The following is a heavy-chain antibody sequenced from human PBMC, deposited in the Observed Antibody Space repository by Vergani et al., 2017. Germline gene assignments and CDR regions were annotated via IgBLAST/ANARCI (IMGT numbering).Heavy chain of an antibody. V-gene: IGHV3-11*05. D-gene: IGHD3-10*01. Sequence: QVQLVESGGGLVKPGGSLRLSCAASGFTFSDYYMSWIRQAPGKGLEWVSYISSSSSYTNYADSVKGRFTISRDNAKNSLYLQMNSLRAEDTAVYYCAKRMVRDGGLDYWGQGTLVTVSS. J-gene: IGHJ4*02. CDR3: AKRMVRDGGLDY. CDR2: ISSSSSYT. CDR1: GFTFSDYY.